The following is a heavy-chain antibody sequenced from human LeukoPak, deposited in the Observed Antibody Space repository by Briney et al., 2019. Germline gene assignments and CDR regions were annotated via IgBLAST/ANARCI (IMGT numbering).Heavy chain of an antibody. D-gene: IGHD6-13*01. CDR3: ARDRGSSWTFDY. Sequence: SETLSLTCTVSGGSISNYYWSWIRQPPGKGLEWIGYIYYSGSTNYNPSLKSRVTISVDTSKNQFSLKLRSVTAADTAVYYCARDRGSSWTFDYWGQGTLVTVSS. CDR1: GGSISNYY. V-gene: IGHV4-59*01. J-gene: IGHJ4*02. CDR2: IYYSGST.